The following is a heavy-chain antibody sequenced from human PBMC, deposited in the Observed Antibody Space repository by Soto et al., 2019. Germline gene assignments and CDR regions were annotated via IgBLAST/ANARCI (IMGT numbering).Heavy chain of an antibody. D-gene: IGHD3-22*01. Sequence: GGSLRLSCAASGFTFSTYALHLVLQAPGKGLEWVATVTSDGSNKYHADSVEGRFTISRDDSKNTLYLQLNSLRAEDTAVYYCGRITLKTSVDTFDFWGQGTMVTVSS. J-gene: IGHJ3*01. V-gene: IGHV3-30-3*01. CDR2: VTSDGSNK. CDR1: GFTFSTYA. CDR3: GRITLKTSVDTFDF.